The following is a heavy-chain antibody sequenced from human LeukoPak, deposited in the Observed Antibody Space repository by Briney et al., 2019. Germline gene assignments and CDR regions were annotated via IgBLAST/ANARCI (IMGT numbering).Heavy chain of an antibody. CDR1: GYTLTELS. CDR2: FDPEDGET. D-gene: IGHD3-9*01. J-gene: IGHJ4*02. CDR3: VTVTLPVTTVPFYDILTRVIFDY. Sequence: GASVKVSCKVSGYTLTELSMHWVRQAPGKGLEWMGGFDPEDGETIYAQKFQGRVTMTEDTSTDTAYMELSSLRSEDTAVYYCVTVTLPVTTVPFYDILTRVIFDYWGQGTLVTVSS. V-gene: IGHV1-24*01.